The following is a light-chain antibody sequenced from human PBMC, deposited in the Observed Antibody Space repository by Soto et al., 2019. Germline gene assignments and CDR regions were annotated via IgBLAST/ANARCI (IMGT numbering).Light chain of an antibody. CDR3: QQYNNWPPWT. Sequence: EIVMTQSPATLSVSPGERATLSCRASQSVSSNLAWYQQKPGQAPRLLIYGASTRATGIPARFSGSGSGTEFTLTISRLLYEDFAVYYLQQYNNWPPWTFGLGTKVEIK. V-gene: IGKV3-15*01. J-gene: IGKJ1*01. CDR1: QSVSSN. CDR2: GAS.